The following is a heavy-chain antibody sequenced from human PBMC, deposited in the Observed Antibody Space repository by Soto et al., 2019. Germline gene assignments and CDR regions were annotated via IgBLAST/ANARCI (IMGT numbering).Heavy chain of an antibody. CDR2: ISYDGSNK. CDR3: AKDRGDSGWYVGWFDP. J-gene: IGHJ5*02. D-gene: IGHD6-19*01. Sequence: QVQLVESGGGVVQPGRSLRLSCAASGFTFSSYGMHWVRQAPGKGLEWVAVISYDGSNKYYADSVKGRFTISRDNSKNTLYLQMNSLRAEDTAVYYCAKDRGDSGWYVGWFDPWGQATLVTVSS. CDR1: GFTFSSYG. V-gene: IGHV3-30*18.